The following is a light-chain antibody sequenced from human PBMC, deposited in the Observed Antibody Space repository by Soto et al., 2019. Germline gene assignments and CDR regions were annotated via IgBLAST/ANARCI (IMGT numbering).Light chain of an antibody. V-gene: IGLV2-14*01. J-gene: IGLJ1*01. CDR1: SGDVGGYNY. CDR2: DVT. Sequence: QSALTQPASVSGSPGQSITISCTGTSGDVGGYNYVSWYQQHPGKAPKLMIYDVTNRPSGVSNRFSGSKSGNTASLTISGLQAEDEADYYCSSYTSSTTQIFGIGTKVTVL. CDR3: SSYTSSTTQI.